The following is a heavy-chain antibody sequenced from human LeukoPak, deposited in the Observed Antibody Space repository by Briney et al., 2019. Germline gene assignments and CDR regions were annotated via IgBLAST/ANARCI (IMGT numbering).Heavy chain of an antibody. J-gene: IGHJ5*02. Sequence: ASVKVSCKASGGTFSSYAISWVRQAPGQGLEWMGGIIPIFGTANYAQKFQGRVTITADESTSTAYMELSSLRSEDTAVYYCASVGMVRGVIGHKNWFDPWGQGTLVTVSS. CDR1: GGTFSSYA. V-gene: IGHV1-69*13. CDR3: ASVGMVRGVIGHKNWFDP. CDR2: IIPIFGTA. D-gene: IGHD3-10*01.